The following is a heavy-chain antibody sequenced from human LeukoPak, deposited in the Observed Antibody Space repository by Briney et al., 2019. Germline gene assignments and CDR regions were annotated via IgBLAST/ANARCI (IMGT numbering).Heavy chain of an antibody. Sequence: ASVKVSCKASGYTFTSYYIHWVRQAPGQGLEWRGIINPSGGGISYAQKFQGRVTITRDTSPSPVYMELSSMRSEQTAVYYCARTKGYAYDYWGQGTLVTISS. CDR1: GYTFTSYY. CDR2: INPSGGGI. V-gene: IGHV1-46*03. D-gene: IGHD1-1*01. CDR3: ARTKGYAYDY. J-gene: IGHJ4*02.